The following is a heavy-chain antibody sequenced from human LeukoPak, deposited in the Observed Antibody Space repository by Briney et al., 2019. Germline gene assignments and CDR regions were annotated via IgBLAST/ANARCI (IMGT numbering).Heavy chain of an antibody. CDR2: ISYDGSNK. Sequence: GGSLRLSCEASGFTFSSYAMHWVRQAPGKGLEWVAVISYDGSNKYYADSVKGRFTISRDNSKNTLYLQMDSLRAEDTAVYYCARDWVSMVRGASQGYWGQGTLVTVSS. J-gene: IGHJ4*02. D-gene: IGHD3-10*01. V-gene: IGHV3-30-3*01. CDR1: GFTFSSYA. CDR3: ARDWVSMVRGASQGY.